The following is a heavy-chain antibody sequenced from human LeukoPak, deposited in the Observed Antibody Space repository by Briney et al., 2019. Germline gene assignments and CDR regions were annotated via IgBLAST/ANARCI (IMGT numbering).Heavy chain of an antibody. CDR1: GFTFSSYA. V-gene: IGHV3-23*01. CDR3: AKGSIFGVVILDY. CDR2: ISGSGGST. D-gene: IGHD3-3*02. J-gene: IGHJ4*02. Sequence: GGSLRLSCAASGFTFSSYAMSWVRQAPGKGLEWGSAISGSGGSTYYADSVKGRFTISRDNSKNTLYLQMNSLRAEDTAVYYCAKGSIFGVVILDYWGQGTLVTVSS.